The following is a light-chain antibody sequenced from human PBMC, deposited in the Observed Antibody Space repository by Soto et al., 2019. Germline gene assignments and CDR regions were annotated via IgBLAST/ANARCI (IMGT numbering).Light chain of an antibody. Sequence: QSALTQPPSASGTPGQRVTISCSGSSSNIGSKTVNWYQQLPGTAPKLLIYSTNQRPSGVPDRFSGSKSGTSASLAISGLQSEDEADYYCVAWDDSLNGPVFGGGTKLTVL. J-gene: IGLJ2*01. CDR3: VAWDDSLNGPV. CDR2: STN. V-gene: IGLV1-44*01. CDR1: SSNIGSKT.